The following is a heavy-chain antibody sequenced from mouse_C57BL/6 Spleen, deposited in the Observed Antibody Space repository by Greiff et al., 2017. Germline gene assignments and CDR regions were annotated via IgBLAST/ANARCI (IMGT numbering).Heavy chain of an antibody. J-gene: IGHJ2*01. CDR2: INPSTGGT. CDR1: GYSFTGYY. D-gene: IGHD1-3*01. CDR3: ARGYKGSYFDY. V-gene: IGHV1-42*01. Sequence: EVKLQESGPELVKPGASVKISCKASGYSFTGYYMNWVKQSPEKSLEWIGEINPSTGGTTYNQKFKAKATLTVDKSSSTAYMQLKSLTSEDSAVYYCARGYKGSYFDYWGQGTTLTVSS.